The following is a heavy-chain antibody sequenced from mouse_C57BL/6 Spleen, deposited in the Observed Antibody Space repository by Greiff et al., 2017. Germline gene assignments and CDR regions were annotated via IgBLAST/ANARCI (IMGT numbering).Heavy chain of an antibody. J-gene: IGHJ4*01. CDR1: GYTFTSYT. CDR3: ARGVGYGNPMDY. V-gene: IGHV1-4*01. CDR2: INPSSGYT. D-gene: IGHD2-1*01. Sequence: VQLQQSGAELARPGASVKMSCKASGYTFTSYTMHWVKQRPGQGLEWIGYINPSSGYTKYNQKFKDKATMTADKSSSTAYMQLSSLTSEDSAVYYCARGVGYGNPMDYWGQGTSVTVSS.